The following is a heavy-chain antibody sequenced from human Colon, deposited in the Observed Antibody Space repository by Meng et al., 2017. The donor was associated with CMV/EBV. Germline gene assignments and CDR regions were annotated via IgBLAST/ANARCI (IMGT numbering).Heavy chain of an antibody. D-gene: IGHD2-15*01. Sequence: GESLKISCAASGFTFSDYCMAWVRQPPGKGLEWVANIKQNGADKNYVDSVKGRFTISRDNAKNSLYLQMNSLSAEDTAIYYCARDPYSSGGYGAFDMWGRGTMVTVSS. J-gene: IGHJ3*02. CDR2: IKQNGADK. CDR3: ARDPYSSGGYGAFDM. CDR1: GFTFSDYC. V-gene: IGHV3-7*01.